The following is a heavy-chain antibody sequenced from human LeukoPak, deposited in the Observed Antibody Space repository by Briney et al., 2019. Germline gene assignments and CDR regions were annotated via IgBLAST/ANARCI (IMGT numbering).Heavy chain of an antibody. CDR1: GFTFSSYW. Sequence: GGSLRLSCAASGFTFSSYWMSWVRQAPGKGLEWVANIKQDGSEKYYVDSVKGRFTISRDNAKNSLYLQMNSLRAEDTAVYYCARDRLRYPPSAGAFDIWGQGTMVTVSS. CDR3: ARDRLRYPPSAGAFDI. V-gene: IGHV3-7*01. J-gene: IGHJ3*02. CDR2: IKQDGSEK. D-gene: IGHD3-9*01.